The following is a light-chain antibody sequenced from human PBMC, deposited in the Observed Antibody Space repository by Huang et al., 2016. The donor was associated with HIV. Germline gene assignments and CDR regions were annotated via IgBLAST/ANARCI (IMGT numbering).Light chain of an antibody. Sequence: EIVMPQSPATLSVSPGQRVTLSCRANSSASTNLAWYQQRHGQAPRLLIYASSTRAPGIPARFSGSGSGTDFSLTISSLQSEDFALYYCHQYNNWLLSFGGGTRV. CDR2: ASS. CDR1: SSASTN. V-gene: IGKV3-15*01. J-gene: IGKJ4*01. CDR3: HQYNNWLLS.